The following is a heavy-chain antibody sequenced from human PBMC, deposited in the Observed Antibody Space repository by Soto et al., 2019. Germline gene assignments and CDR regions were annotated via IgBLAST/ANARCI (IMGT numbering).Heavy chain of an antibody. D-gene: IGHD3-10*01. CDR3: ARGNTILWFGEFLPHYFDY. Sequence: QVQLQESGPGLVKPSETLSLTCTVSGGSVSSGSYYWSWIRQPPGKGLEWIGYIYYSGSTNYNPSLKSRVTISVDTSKNQFSLKLSSVTAADTAVYYCARGNTILWFGEFLPHYFDYWGQGTLVTVSS. CDR2: IYYSGST. CDR1: GGSVSSGSYY. J-gene: IGHJ4*02. V-gene: IGHV4-61*01.